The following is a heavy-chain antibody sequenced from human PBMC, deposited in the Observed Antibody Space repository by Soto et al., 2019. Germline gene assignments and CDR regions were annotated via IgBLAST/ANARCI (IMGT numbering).Heavy chain of an antibody. D-gene: IGHD5-12*01. Sequence: QVQLVQSGAEVKKPGASVKVSCKASGYTFTNSGFSWVRQAPGQGLEWVGWIRVKNGDTHYAQKPQGRVTMPSDASTSTAFMELRSLRSDDTAVYQCGRDLGYRDGDVLYWGQGTLITVSS. V-gene: IGHV1-18*01. J-gene: IGHJ4*02. CDR3: GRDLGYRDGDVLY. CDR1: GYTFTNSG. CDR2: IRVKNGDT.